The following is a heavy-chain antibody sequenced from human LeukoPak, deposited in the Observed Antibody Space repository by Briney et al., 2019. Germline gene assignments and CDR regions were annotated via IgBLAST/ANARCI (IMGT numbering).Heavy chain of an antibody. V-gene: IGHV3-48*01. CDR3: ARQNGAGYYYYFDS. CDR2: ISSSSTSM. D-gene: IGHD3-22*01. CDR1: GFTFTTYG. J-gene: IGHJ4*02. Sequence: GGSLRLSCRTSGFTFTTYGMAWVRQAPGKGLEGVSYISSSSTSMYYADSVKGRFTISRDNARNSLYLQMNSLRAEDTAVYYCARQNGAGYYYYFDSWGQGTLVTVSS.